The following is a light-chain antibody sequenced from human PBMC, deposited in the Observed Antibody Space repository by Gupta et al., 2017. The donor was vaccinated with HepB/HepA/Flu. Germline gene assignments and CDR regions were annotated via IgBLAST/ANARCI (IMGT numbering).Light chain of an antibody. CDR2: DVS. V-gene: IGLV2-14*01. CDR1: SSDVGGYNY. Sequence: QSALTQPASVSGSPGQSITISCPGTSSDVGGYNYVSWYQQYPGKAPKLMICDVSNRPSGVSNRFSGSKSGNTASLTISGLQAEDEADYYCSSYTSSSTWVFGGGTKLTVL. J-gene: IGLJ3*02. CDR3: SSYTSSSTWV.